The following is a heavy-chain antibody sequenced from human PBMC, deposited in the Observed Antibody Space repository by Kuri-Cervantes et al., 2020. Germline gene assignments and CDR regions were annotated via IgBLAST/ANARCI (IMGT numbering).Heavy chain of an antibody. CDR3: ARSGLTYYGSGNDAFDI. CDR1: GGSISSYY. Sequence: SETLSLTCTVAGGSISSYYWSWIRQPPGKGLEWIGYIYCSGSTNYNPSLKSRVTISVDTSKNQFPLKLSSVTAADTAVYYCARSGLTYYGSGNDAFDIWGQGTMVTVSS. D-gene: IGHD3-10*01. V-gene: IGHV4-59*01. J-gene: IGHJ3*02. CDR2: IYCSGST.